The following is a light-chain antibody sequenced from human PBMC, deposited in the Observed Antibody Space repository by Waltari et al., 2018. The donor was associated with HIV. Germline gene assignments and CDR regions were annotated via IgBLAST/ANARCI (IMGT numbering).Light chain of an antibody. CDR1: SRDIGIYNY. J-gene: IGLJ1*01. CDR3: CSYAGNFIYV. Sequence: QSALTQPRSVSRSPGHSVTISCTGTSRDIGIYNYVSWYQQHHGKAPKLLISDVTRRPSGVPDRFSGSKSGNTASLTISGLQADDEADYYCCSYAGNFIYVFGTGTKVTVL. V-gene: IGLV2-11*01. CDR2: DVT.